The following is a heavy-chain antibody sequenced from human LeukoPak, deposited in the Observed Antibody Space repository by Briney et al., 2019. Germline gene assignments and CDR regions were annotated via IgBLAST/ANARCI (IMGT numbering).Heavy chain of an antibody. J-gene: IGHJ4*02. CDR1: GFTFSSYA. Sequence: GGSLRLSCAASGFTFSSYAMGWVRQAPGKGLEWVSAISGSGGSTYYADSVKGRFTISRDNSKNTLYLQMNSLRAEDTAVYYCAKGTDGTAIVPTTDYWGQGTLVTVSS. CDR2: ISGSGGST. CDR3: AKGTDGTAIVPTTDY. V-gene: IGHV3-23*01. D-gene: IGHD5-18*01.